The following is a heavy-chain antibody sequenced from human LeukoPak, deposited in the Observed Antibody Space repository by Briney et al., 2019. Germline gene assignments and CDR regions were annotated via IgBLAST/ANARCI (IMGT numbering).Heavy chain of an antibody. V-gene: IGHV4-59*08. CDR1: GGSISSYY. CDR3: ARHDVDTAMVVFDY. J-gene: IGHJ4*02. D-gene: IGHD5-18*01. Sequence: SETLSLICTVSGGSISSYYWSWIRQPPGKGLEWIGYIYYSGSTNYNPSLKSRVTISVDTSKNQFSLKLSSVTAADTAVYYCARHDVDTAMVVFDYWGQGTLVTVSS. CDR2: IYYSGST.